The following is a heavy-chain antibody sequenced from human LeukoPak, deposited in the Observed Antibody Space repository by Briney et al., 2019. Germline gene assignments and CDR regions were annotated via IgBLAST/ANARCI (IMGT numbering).Heavy chain of an antibody. V-gene: IGHV1-2*02. D-gene: IGHD2-2*02. J-gene: IGHJ6*03. CDR2: INPNSGGT. CDR3: ARAGQQTLYGPYYYYYMDV. CDR1: GYTFTCYY. Sequence: GASVKVSCKASGYTFTCYYMHWVRQAPGQGLEWMGWINPNSGGTNYAQKFQGRVTMTRDTSISTAYMELSRLRSDDTAVYYCARAGQQTLYGPYYYYYMDVWGKGTTVTVSS.